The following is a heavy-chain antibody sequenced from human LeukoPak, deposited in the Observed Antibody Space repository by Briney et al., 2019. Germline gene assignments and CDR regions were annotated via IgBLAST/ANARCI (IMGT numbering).Heavy chain of an antibody. Sequence: TSETLSLTCTVSGGSIRSGNYYWTWIRQPPGKGLEWIGYIYYSGSTYYNPSLKSRLTISIDTSKNQFSLKLSSVTVADTAVYFCARGGLSGYYFFMDVWGQGTTVTVSS. CDR2: IYYSGST. CDR1: GGSIRSGNYY. CDR3: ARGGLSGYYFFMDV. J-gene: IGHJ6*02. D-gene: IGHD3-10*01. V-gene: IGHV4-30-4*01.